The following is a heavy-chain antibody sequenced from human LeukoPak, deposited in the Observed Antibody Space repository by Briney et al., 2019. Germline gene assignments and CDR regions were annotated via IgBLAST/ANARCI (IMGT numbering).Heavy chain of an antibody. Sequence: ASVKVSXKASGYTFTRFYMHWLRQAPGQGLEWIGIINPSGGSTSYTQKFQGRATMTRDTSTTTVYMELSSLRSEDTAVYYCARASDSSGYYAPQHYFDYWGQGTPVTVSS. CDR2: INPSGGST. CDR1: GYTFTRFY. D-gene: IGHD3-22*01. J-gene: IGHJ4*02. CDR3: ARASDSSGYYAPQHYFDY. V-gene: IGHV1-46*03.